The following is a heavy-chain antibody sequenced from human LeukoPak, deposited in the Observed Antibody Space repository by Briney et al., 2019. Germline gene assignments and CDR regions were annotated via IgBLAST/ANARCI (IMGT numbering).Heavy chain of an antibody. CDR1: GGSISSSSYY. V-gene: IGHV4-39*07. CDR2: IYYSGST. CDR3: ARDRRIAAAGTGIWYYFDY. D-gene: IGHD6-13*01. Sequence: SETLSLTCTVSGGSISSSSYYWGWIRQPPGKGLEWIGSIYYSGSTYYNPSLKSRVTISVDTSKNQFSLKLSSVTAADTAVYYCARDRRIAAAGTGIWYYFDYWGQGTLVTVSS. J-gene: IGHJ4*02.